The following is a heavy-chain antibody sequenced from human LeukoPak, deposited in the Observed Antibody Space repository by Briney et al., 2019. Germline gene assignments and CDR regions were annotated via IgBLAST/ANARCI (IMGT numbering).Heavy chain of an antibody. Sequence: PGGSLRLSCAASGFTFSSYAMSWVRQAPGKGLEWVSAISGSGGSTYYADSVKGRFTISRDNSKNTLYLQMNSLRAEDTAVYYCAKKISIHNDGYYYDSSGYPWYLDYWGQGTLVTVSS. J-gene: IGHJ4*02. CDR1: GFTFSSYA. D-gene: IGHD3-22*01. V-gene: IGHV3-23*01. CDR2: ISGSGGST. CDR3: AKKISIHNDGYYYDSSGYPWYLDY.